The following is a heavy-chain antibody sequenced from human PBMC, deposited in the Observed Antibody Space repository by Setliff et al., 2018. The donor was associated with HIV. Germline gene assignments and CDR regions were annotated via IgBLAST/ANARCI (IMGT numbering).Heavy chain of an antibody. CDR3: ARDRALRFSKSPPFNYFDV. CDR1: SYSITNGNY. V-gene: IGHV4-38-2*02. CDR2: IYSTGHT. Sequence: KPSETLSLTCLVFSYSITNGNYWAWIRQSPGKGLEWIGSIYSTGHTYYNPSHKSRLTMSVDTAKNRFSLKLISVTAADTAVYYCARDRALRFSKSPPFNYFDVWGQGALVTVSS. D-gene: IGHD3-10*01. J-gene: IGHJ4*02.